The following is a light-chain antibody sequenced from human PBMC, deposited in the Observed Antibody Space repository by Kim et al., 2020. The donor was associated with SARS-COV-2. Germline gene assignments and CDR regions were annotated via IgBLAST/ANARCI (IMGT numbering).Light chain of an antibody. CDR3: AAWDHSLNVYV. Sequence: QSVLIQPPSASGTPGQRLTISCSGTNSNIGDNPVNWYQQLPGTAPLLLLYSQNQRPSGVPDRFSGSKSGTSASLAIGGLQSGDEAEYYCAAWDHSLNVYVCGTGTKVSVL. J-gene: IGLJ1*01. CDR1: NSNIGDNP. V-gene: IGLV1-44*01. CDR2: SQN.